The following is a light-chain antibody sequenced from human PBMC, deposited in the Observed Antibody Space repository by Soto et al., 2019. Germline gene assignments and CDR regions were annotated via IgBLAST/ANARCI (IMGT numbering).Light chain of an antibody. V-gene: IGKV3-11*01. CDR3: QQRNNWPPIT. Sequence: ETVLTQSPATLSLSPGDRAALSCRASQSVGRFLAWYQQNPGQAPRLLIYDASNRATGVPARFSGSGSGTDFTLTISSLEPEDFAVYFCQQRNNWPPITFGQGTRLDLK. CDR1: QSVGRF. J-gene: IGKJ5*01. CDR2: DAS.